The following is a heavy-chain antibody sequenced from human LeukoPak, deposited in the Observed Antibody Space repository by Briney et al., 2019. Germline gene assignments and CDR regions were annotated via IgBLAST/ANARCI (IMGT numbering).Heavy chain of an antibody. J-gene: IGHJ4*02. CDR3: ARDYGSGSPNLDY. V-gene: IGHV4-39*02. CDR2: IYYSGST. Sequence: SETLSLTCTVSGGSISSSSYYWGWIRQPPGKGLEWIGSIYYSGSTYYNPSLKSRVTISVDTSKNQFSLKLSSVTAADTAVYYCARDYGSGSPNLDYWGQGTLVTVSS. D-gene: IGHD3-10*01. CDR1: GGSISSSSYY.